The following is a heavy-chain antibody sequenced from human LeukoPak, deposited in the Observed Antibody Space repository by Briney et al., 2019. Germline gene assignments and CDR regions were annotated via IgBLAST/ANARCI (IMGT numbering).Heavy chain of an antibody. CDR1: GGTFSSYA. V-gene: IGHV1-69*04. D-gene: IGHD3-10*01. Sequence: SVKVSCKASGGTFSSYAISWVRQAPGQGLEWMGRIIPILGIANYAQKFQGRVTMTRDTSTSTVYMELSSLRSEDTAVYYCARDHGSAYYRAPRHWGQGTLVTVSS. J-gene: IGHJ4*02. CDR2: IIPILGIA. CDR3: ARDHGSAYYRAPRH.